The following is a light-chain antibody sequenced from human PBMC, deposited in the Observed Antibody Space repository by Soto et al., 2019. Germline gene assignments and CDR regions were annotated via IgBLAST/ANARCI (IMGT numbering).Light chain of an antibody. J-gene: IGKJ1*01. CDR3: QQRSSWPT. CDR2: DAS. CDR1: QSVSSY. Sequence: EIVLTQSPDTLSLSPGERATVSCRASQSVSSYLAWYQQKPGQAPRLLIYDASNRATGIPARFSGSGSGTDFALTISSLEPEDFAVYFCQQRSSWPTFGQGTKVEIK. V-gene: IGKV3-11*01.